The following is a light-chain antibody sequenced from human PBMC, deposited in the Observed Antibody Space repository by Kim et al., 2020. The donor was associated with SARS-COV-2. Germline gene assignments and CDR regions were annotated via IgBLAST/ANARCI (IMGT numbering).Light chain of an antibody. CDR1: QRISNSY. J-gene: IGKJ2*01. CDR3: QQYDSSQYT. V-gene: IGKV3-20*01. Sequence: LSPGERAAPACRASQRISNSYLAWYQQKVGQPPRLLIYGASSRATGIPDRFSGSGSGTDFTLTISRQEPEDFAVYYCQQYDSSQYTFGQGTKLEI. CDR2: GAS.